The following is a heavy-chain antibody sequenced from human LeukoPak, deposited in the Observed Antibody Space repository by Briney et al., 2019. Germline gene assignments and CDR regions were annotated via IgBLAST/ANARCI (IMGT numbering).Heavy chain of an antibody. CDR2: ISSSGNT. J-gene: IGHJ4*02. CDR3: VKGRMSEDGLDF. D-gene: IGHD5-24*01. V-gene: IGHV3-23*01. CDR1: GFTFGRSA. Sequence: PGGSLRLSCEASGFTFGRSAMTWVRQTPGKGLEWFSSISSSGNTYYADSVKGRFTISRDNSKNLVNLQMNRLRAEDTAIYYCVKGRMSEDGLDFWGQGSLVTVSS.